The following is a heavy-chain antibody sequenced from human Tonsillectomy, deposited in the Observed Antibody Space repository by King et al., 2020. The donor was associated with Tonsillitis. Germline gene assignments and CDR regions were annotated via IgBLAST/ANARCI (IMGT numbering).Heavy chain of an antibody. CDR3: ARLAPGGEAAAWLSWFAP. V-gene: IGHV5-10-1*03. CDR2: IDPSDSLS. J-gene: IGHJ5*02. Sequence: QLVQSGAEVKKPGESLRISCRGSGYSFTNYWITWVRQVPGRGLEWLGNIDPSDSLSNNSPSSQGHVTISVDKSISTAYLQWTSLEASDTAIYYCARLAPGGEAAAWLSWFAPWGQGTVVTVSS. D-gene: IGHD6-13*01. CDR1: GYSFTNYW.